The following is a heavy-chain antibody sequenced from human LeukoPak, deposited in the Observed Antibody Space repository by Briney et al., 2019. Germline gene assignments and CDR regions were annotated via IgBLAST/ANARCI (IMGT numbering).Heavy chain of an antibody. CDR3: GSPYGSGSKSANDPFDI. CDR1: GYSISSGHY. D-gene: IGHD3-10*01. J-gene: IGHJ3*02. V-gene: IGHV4-38-2*01. Sequence: SETLSLTCAVSGYSISSGHYWGWIRQPPGKGLEWIGGIYHSGSTYYNPSLKSRMTISVDTSKNQVSLRVSSVPAADTAVYYCGSPYGSGSKSANDPFDIWGQGTMVTISS. CDR2: IYHSGST.